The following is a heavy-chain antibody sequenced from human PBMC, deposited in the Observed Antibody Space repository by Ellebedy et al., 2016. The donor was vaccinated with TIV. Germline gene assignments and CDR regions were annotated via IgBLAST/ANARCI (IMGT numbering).Heavy chain of an antibody. J-gene: IGHJ4*02. CDR2: INHSGST. CDR1: GGSFSGYY. V-gene: IGHV4-34*01. Sequence: GSLRLXXAVYGGSFSGYYWSWIRQPPGKGLEWIGEINHSGSTNYNPSLKSRVTISVDTSKNQFSLKLSSVTAADTAVYYCARQLLSGVVVPAAIGYWGQGTLVTVSS. D-gene: IGHD2-2*02. CDR3: ARQLLSGVVVPAAIGY.